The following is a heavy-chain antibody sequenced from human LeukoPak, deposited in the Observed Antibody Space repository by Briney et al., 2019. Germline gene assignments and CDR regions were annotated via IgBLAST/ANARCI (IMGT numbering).Heavy chain of an antibody. V-gene: IGHV4-30-4*01. D-gene: IGHD3-22*01. CDR1: GGSISSGDYY. Sequence: SQTLSLTCTVSGGSISSGDYYWSWIREPPGKGLEWIAYMYYSGSTYYNPSLKSRVTMSADTSKNQLSLKLSSVTVVDTAVYYCARPYYYDSRIDPWGQGILVTVSS. J-gene: IGHJ5*02. CDR3: ARPYYYDSRIDP. CDR2: MYYSGST.